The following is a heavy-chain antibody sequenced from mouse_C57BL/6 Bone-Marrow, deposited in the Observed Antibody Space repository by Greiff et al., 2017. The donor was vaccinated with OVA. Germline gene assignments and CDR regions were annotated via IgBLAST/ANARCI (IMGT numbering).Heavy chain of an antibody. D-gene: IGHD1-1*01. J-gene: IGHJ2*01. CDR1: GYTFTDYE. Sequence: QVQLQQSGAELVRPGASVTLSCKASGYTFTDYEMHWVKQTPVHGLEWIGAIDPETGGTAYNQKFKGKAILTADKSSSTAYMELRSLTSEDSAVYYCTRSPTVVAGFDYWGQGTTLTVSS. V-gene: IGHV1-15*01. CDR3: TRSPTVVAGFDY. CDR2: IDPETGGT.